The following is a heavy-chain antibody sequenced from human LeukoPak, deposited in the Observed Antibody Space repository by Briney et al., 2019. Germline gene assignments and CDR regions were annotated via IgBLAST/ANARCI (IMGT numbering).Heavy chain of an antibody. J-gene: IGHJ4*02. V-gene: IGHV1-2*02. CDR2: INPNSGGT. CDR1: GYTFTGYY. D-gene: IGHD4-17*01. CDR3: ALITVTTTDYFDY. Sequence: GASVKVSCKASGYTFTGYYMHWVRQAPGQGLEWMGWINPNSGGTNYAQKFQGRVTMTRDTSISTAYMELSRLRSDDTAVYYCALITVTTTDYFDYWGQGTLVTVSS.